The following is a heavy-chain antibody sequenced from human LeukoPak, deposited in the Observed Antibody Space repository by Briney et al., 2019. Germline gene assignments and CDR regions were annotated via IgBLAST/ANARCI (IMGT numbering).Heavy chain of an antibody. CDR2: IWYDGSNK. D-gene: IGHD4-17*01. CDR3: ARGATVTTFVSSQRDYYYYHGMDV. Sequence: GRSLRLSCAASGFTFSNYGMHWVRRAPGKGLEWVAVIWYDGSNKSYADSVKGRFTISRDNSKNTLYLQMNSLRAEDTAVYYCARGATVTTFVSSQRDYYYYHGMDVWGQGTTVTVSS. V-gene: IGHV3-33*01. J-gene: IGHJ6*02. CDR1: GFTFSNYG.